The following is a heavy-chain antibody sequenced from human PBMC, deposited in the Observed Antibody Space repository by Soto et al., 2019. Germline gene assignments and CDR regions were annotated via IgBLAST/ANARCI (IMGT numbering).Heavy chain of an antibody. CDR2: IYHSGST. J-gene: IGHJ5*02. V-gene: IGHV4-4*02. Sequence: SETLSLTCAVSGGSISSSNWWSWVRQPPGKGLEWIGEIYHSGSTYYNPSLKSRVTISVDTSKNQFSLKLSSVTAADTAVYYCARHPSDFWFDPWGQGTLVTVSS. CDR3: ARHPSDFWFDP. CDR1: GGSISSSNW. D-gene: IGHD2-21*02.